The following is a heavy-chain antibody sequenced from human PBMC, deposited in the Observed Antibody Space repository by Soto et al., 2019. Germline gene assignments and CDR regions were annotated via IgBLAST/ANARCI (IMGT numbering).Heavy chain of an antibody. CDR1: GFTFSSYA. J-gene: IGHJ4*02. D-gene: IGHD1-26*01. Sequence: PGGSLRLSCAASGFTFSSYAMSWVRQAPGKGLEWVSAISGSGGSTYYADSVKGRFTISRDNSKNTLYLQMNSLRAEDTAVYYCAKDWSGSYIALKDYWGQGTLVTVSS. CDR3: AKDWSGSYIALKDY. V-gene: IGHV3-23*01. CDR2: ISGSGGST.